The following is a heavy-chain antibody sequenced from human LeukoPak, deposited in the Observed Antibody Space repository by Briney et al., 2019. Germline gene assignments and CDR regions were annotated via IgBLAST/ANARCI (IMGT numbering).Heavy chain of an antibody. CDR3: ARRALRYCSSTSCPAQYYGVDV. V-gene: IGHV3-7*03. D-gene: IGHD2-2*01. Sequence: GGSLGLSCAASGFIFSSYWMSWVRQAPGKGLEWVANIKEDGSEKYYVDSVKGRFTISRDNAKNSLYLQTNSLRAEDTAVYYWARRALRYCSSTSCPAQYYGVDVWGKGTTVTVSS. J-gene: IGHJ6*04. CDR1: GFIFSSYW. CDR2: IKEDGSEK.